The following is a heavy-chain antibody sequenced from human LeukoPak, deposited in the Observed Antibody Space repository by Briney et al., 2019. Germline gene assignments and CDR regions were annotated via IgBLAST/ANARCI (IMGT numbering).Heavy chain of an antibody. CDR1: GFTFSSYA. CDR2: INGSGGST. J-gene: IGHJ4*02. D-gene: IGHD3-10*01. CDR3: VKGVLLWFGGLYSSQWYFDY. Sequence: GGSLRLSCAASGFTFSSYAMSWVRQAPGKGLEWVSAINGSGGSTYYADSVKGWFTISRDNSKNTLYLQMNSLRAEDTAVYYRVKGVLLWFGGLYSSQWYFDYWGQGTLVTVSS. V-gene: IGHV3-23*01.